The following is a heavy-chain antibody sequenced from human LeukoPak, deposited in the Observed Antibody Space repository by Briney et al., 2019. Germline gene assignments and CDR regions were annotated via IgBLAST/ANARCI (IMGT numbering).Heavy chain of an antibody. J-gene: IGHJ4*02. CDR2: INTDGSTT. CDR1: GFTFSSYW. CDR3: ARSMDY. Sequence: GGSLRLSCAASGFTFSSYWMHWVRQAPGKGLVWVSRINTDGSTTNYADPVKGRFTISRANAKNTVYLQMNSLRAEDTAVYYCARSMDYWGQGTLVTVSS. V-gene: IGHV3-74*01.